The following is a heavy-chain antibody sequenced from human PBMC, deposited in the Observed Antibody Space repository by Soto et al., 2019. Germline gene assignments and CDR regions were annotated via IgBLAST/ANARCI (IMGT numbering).Heavy chain of an antibody. J-gene: IGHJ4*02. D-gene: IGHD2-15*01. Sequence: GGSLRLSCAASGFTFSSYAMSWVRQAPGKGLEWVSAISGSGGSTYYADSVKGRFTISRDNSKNTLYLQMNSLRAEDTAVYYCAKSVGLVVVAEYYFDYWGQGTLVTVSS. CDR2: ISGSGGST. CDR1: GFTFSSYA. V-gene: IGHV3-23*01. CDR3: AKSVGLVVVAEYYFDY.